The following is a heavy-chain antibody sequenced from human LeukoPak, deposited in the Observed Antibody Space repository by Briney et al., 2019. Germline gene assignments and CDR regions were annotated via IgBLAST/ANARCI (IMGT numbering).Heavy chain of an antibody. Sequence: PGGPLSPSCAAPESTLITYPLNGVGQAPAKGLEWVAFISYDGSNKYYADSVKGRFTISRDNSKNTLYLQMNSLRAEDTAVYYCARDGYYYDSSGYLRYWGQGTLVTVSS. CDR1: ESTLITYP. V-gene: IGHV3-30*04. D-gene: IGHD3-22*01. J-gene: IGHJ4*02. CDR2: ISYDGSNK. CDR3: ARDGYYYDSSGYLRY.